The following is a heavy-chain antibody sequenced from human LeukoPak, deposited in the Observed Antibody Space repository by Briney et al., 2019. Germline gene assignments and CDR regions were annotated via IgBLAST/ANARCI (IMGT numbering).Heavy chain of an antibody. CDR1: DGSISDTTYH. Sequence: SETLSLTCTVSDGSISDTTYHWGWVRQPPGKGLEWIGSIYYTGKTYYSPSLKSRVTISVDTSKNQFSLKLNLLTASDTAVYYCAREISSNLRARGQGTLVTVSS. J-gene: IGHJ4*02. V-gene: IGHV4-39*01. CDR2: IYYTGKT. CDR3: AREISSNLRA. D-gene: IGHD6-13*01.